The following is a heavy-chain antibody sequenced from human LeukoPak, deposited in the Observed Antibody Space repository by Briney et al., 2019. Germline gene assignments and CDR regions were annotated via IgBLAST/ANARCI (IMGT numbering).Heavy chain of an antibody. Sequence: GGSLRLSCAVSGLTFNNYAMSWVRRAPGKGLEWVSGISGRGASKYYADSVKGRFTISRDNSKNTLYLQMNSLRAEDTAVYYCAKTTRGGSYFLDYWGQGTLVTVSS. D-gene: IGHD1-26*01. V-gene: IGHV3-23*01. CDR2: ISGRGASK. CDR1: GLTFNNYA. J-gene: IGHJ4*02. CDR3: AKTTRGGSYFLDY.